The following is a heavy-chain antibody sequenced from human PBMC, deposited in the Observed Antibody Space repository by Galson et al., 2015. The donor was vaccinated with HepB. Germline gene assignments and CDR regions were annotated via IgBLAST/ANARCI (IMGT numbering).Heavy chain of an antibody. CDR2: IDWDDDR. CDR1: GFSLSTSGMC. J-gene: IGHJ4*02. Sequence: PALVKPTQTLTLTCTFSGFSLSTSGMCVSWIRQPPGKALEWLARIDWDDDRYYSTSLKTRLTISKDTSRNQVVLTMTNMDPVDTATYYCARIHVKGGYYDRRGTGGYFDYWGQGTLVTVSS. D-gene: IGHD3-22*01. CDR3: ARIHVKGGYYDRRGTGGYFDY. V-gene: IGHV2-70*11.